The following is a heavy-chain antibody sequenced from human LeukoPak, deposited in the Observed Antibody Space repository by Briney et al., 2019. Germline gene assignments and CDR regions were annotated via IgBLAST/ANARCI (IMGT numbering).Heavy chain of an antibody. CDR3: AKRGAGYHFDY. J-gene: IGHJ4*02. D-gene: IGHD5-12*01. CDR1: GFTFSSYA. Sequence: PGGSLRLPCAASGFTFSSYAMSWVRQAPGKGLVWVSTITDSSGNTFYADSVKGRFTISRDNSKNTLYLQMNSLRAEDTAVYYCAKRGAGYHFDYWGQGTLVTVSS. V-gene: IGHV3-23*01. CDR2: ITDSSGNT.